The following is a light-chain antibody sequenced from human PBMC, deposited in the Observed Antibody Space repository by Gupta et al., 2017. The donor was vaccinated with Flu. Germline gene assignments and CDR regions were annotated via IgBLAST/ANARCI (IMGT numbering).Light chain of an antibody. CDR1: SSDVGGYDY. CDR3: SSYTSSTTPNWV. V-gene: IGLV2-14*03. Sequence: ISCTGTSSDVGGYDYVSWYQHHPGKAPRLMIFDVNNRPSGVSDRFSGFKSGNTASLTISGLQAEDEADYYCSSYTSSTTPNWVFGGGTKLTVL. J-gene: IGLJ3*02. CDR2: DVN.